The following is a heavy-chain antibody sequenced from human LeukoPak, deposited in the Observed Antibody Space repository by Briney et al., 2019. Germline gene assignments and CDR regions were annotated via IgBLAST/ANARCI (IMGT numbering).Heavy chain of an antibody. CDR1: GFTLSSYS. J-gene: IGHJ5*02. D-gene: IGHD5-24*01. Sequence: GGSLSLSCAASGFTLSSYSMNWVSQAPGKGLGWVSSISSSSSYIYYADSVKGRFTISRDNAKNSLYLQMTSLRAEDTAVYYCASYTLVCGCDGYRPTWGEGTLVTVSS. V-gene: IGHV3-21*01. CDR2: ISSSSSYI. CDR3: ASYTLVCGCDGYRPT.